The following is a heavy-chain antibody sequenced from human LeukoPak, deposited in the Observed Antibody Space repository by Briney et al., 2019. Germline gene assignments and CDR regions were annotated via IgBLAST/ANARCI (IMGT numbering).Heavy chain of an antibody. J-gene: IGHJ6*03. CDR2: INHSGST. CDR3: ARLTKNDSGSFRFGKKKRGYMDV. V-gene: IGHV4-34*01. Sequence: SETLSLTCAVYGGSFSGYYWSWIRQPPGKGLEWIGEINHSGSTNYNPSLKSRVTISVDTSMNQFSLKLSSVTAADTAVYYCARLTKNDSGSFRFGKKKRGYMDVWGKGTTVTISS. D-gene: IGHD3-10*01. CDR1: GGSFSGYY.